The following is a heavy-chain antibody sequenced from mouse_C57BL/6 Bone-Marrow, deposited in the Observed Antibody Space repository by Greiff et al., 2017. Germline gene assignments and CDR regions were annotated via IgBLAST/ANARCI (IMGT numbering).Heavy chain of an antibody. J-gene: IGHJ3*01. CDR1: GFTFSSYA. CDR2: ISDGGSYT. CDR3: ARDYGNYGFAY. D-gene: IGHD2-1*01. Sequence: EVHLVESGGGLVKPGGSLKLSCAASGFTFSSYAMSWVRQTPEKRLEWVATISDGGSYTYYPDNVKGRFTISRDNAKNNLYLQMSHLKSEDTAMYYCARDYGNYGFAYWGQGTLVTVSA. V-gene: IGHV5-4*01.